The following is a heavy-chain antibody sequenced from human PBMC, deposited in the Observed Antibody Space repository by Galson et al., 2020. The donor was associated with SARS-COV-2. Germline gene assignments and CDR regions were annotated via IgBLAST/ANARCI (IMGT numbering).Heavy chain of an antibody. D-gene: IGHD6-19*01. V-gene: IGHV1-18*01. Sequence: ASVKVSCKTSGYTFANYGISWARQAPGQGPEWMGWISGYHGNTKYAQNFEGRITVTTDTLTTTVYMELRSLKSDDTAVYYCARHSGSFYGYFDYWGQGTLVTVSS. CDR3: ARHSGSFYGYFDY. CDR2: ISGYHGNT. J-gene: IGHJ4*02. CDR1: GYTFANYG.